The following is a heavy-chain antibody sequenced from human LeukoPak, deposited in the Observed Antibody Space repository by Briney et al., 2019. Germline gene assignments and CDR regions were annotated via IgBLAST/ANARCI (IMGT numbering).Heavy chain of an antibody. J-gene: IGHJ4*02. CDR2: IGRSGDDT. CDR3: AKENDYDSQTHFHY. CDR1: GFTFSRYG. V-gene: IGHV3-23*01. Sequence: PGGSLGLSCAASGFTFSRYGMTWVRQAPGKGLEWVSAIGRSGDDTYYAHSVKGRFTVSRDTSKNTLYLQMNSLRAEDTAVYYCAKENDYDSQTHFHYWGQGTLVTASS. D-gene: IGHD3-22*01.